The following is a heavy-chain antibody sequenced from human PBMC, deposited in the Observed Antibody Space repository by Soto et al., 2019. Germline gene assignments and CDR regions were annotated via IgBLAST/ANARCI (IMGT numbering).Heavy chain of an antibody. CDR1: GFTLTNYF. V-gene: IGHV3-11*01. J-gene: IGHJ3*01. CDR2: INNRGSAI. Sequence: QVQLVDSGGGLVKPGGSLRLSCTASGFTLTNYFVSWLRQAPGKGLEWIAYINNRGSAIYYTDSVKGRFTISRDNAKNSFFVQMDSLRAEDTAVYYCASQIWSHDAFDVWGRGTMVNVSS. CDR3: ASQIWSHDAFDV. D-gene: IGHD2-8*02.